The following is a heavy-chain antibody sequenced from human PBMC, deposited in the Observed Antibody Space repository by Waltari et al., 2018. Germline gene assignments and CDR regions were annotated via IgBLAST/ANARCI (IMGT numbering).Heavy chain of an antibody. Sequence: EVQLVQSGAEVKKPGATVKISCKVSGYTFTDYYMHWVQKDPGKGLEWMGLVDPEDDETMYAEKFQGRVTITVDTSTDTAYMELSSLRSEDTAVYYCATGLCVVVPAAMFRIAAVTDYWGQGTLVTVSS. CDR3: ATGLCVVVPAAMFRIAAVTDY. CDR2: VDPEDDET. CDR1: GYTFTDYY. J-gene: IGHJ4*02. V-gene: IGHV1-69-2*01. D-gene: IGHD2-2*01.